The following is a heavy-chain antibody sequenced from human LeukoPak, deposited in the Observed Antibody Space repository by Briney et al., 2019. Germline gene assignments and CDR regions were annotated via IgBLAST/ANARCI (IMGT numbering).Heavy chain of an antibody. J-gene: IGHJ4*02. CDR3: ARGRSTGYPYYFEY. CDR1: GYTFTSYD. D-gene: IGHD5-12*01. Sequence: EASVKVSCKASGYTFTSYDINWVRQATGQGLEWMGWMNPNSGSTGYSHKFRGRVTITRNTSISTAYMELSGLRSEDTAVYYCARGRSTGYPYYFEYWGQGTLVTVSS. V-gene: IGHV1-8*03. CDR2: MNPNSGST.